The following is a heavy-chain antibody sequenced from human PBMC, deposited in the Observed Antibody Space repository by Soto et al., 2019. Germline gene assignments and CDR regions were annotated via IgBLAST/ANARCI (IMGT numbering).Heavy chain of an antibody. D-gene: IGHD3-22*01. Sequence: GGSLRLSXSASGFTFSSYAMHWVRQAPGKGLEYVSAISSNGGSTYYADSVKGRFTISRDNSKNTLYLQMSSLRAEDTAVYYCVKPNYDSSGYYPLSYYYYGMDVWGQGTTVTVSS. CDR3: VKPNYDSSGYYPLSYYYYGMDV. V-gene: IGHV3-64D*06. CDR1: GFTFSSYA. CDR2: ISSNGGST. J-gene: IGHJ6*02.